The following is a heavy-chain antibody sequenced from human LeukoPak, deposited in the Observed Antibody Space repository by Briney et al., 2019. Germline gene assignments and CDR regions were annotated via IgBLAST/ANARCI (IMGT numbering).Heavy chain of an antibody. D-gene: IGHD3-10*01. CDR1: GYSFTSYW. Sequence: GESLKISCKGSGYSFTSYWIGWVRQMPGKGLEWMGTIYPGDSDTRYSPSFQGQVTISADKSISTAYLQWSSLKASDTAMYYCARLFYGPGRNNWFDPWGQGTLVTVSS. V-gene: IGHV5-51*01. J-gene: IGHJ5*02. CDR2: IYPGDSDT. CDR3: ARLFYGPGRNNWFDP.